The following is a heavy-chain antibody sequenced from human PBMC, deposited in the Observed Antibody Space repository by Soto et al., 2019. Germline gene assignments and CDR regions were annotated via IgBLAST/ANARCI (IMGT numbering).Heavy chain of an antibody. J-gene: IGHJ4*02. CDR2: IYPGDSDT. D-gene: IGHD5-18*01. V-gene: IGHV5-51*01. Sequence: GESLKISCKGSGYSFTSYWIGWVRQMPGKGLEWMGIIYPGDSDTRYSPSFQGQVTISADKSISTAYLRWSSLKASDTAMYYCARQGWSSYGPPRGHFDYWGQGTLVTVSS. CDR1: GYSFTSYW. CDR3: ARQGWSSYGPPRGHFDY.